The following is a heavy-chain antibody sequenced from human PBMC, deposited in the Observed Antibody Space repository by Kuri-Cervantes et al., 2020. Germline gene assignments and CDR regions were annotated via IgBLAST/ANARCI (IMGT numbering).Heavy chain of an antibody. V-gene: IGHV3-9*01. Sequence: SLKISCAASGFTFDDYAMHWVRQAPGKGLEWVSGIGWNSGSIGYADSVKGRFTISRDNAKNSLYLQMNSLRAEDTALYYCAKVLGQWLLLGAFDIWGQGTMVTVSS. CDR3: AKVLGQWLLLGAFDI. J-gene: IGHJ3*02. D-gene: IGHD6-19*01. CDR2: IGWNSGSI. CDR1: GFTFDDYA.